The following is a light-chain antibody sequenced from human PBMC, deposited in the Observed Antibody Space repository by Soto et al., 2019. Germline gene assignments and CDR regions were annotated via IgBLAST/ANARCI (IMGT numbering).Light chain of an antibody. CDR2: AAS. Sequence: SQLTQSPSGLSASVGDRVTMTCRASQGIRNDLGWYQQKPGKAPKLLIYAASSLQSGVPSRFSGSGSGTDFTLTISSLQPEDFATYYCLQDYNYPRTFGQGTKVDI. CDR3: LQDYNYPRT. J-gene: IGKJ1*01. CDR1: QGIRND. V-gene: IGKV1-6*01.